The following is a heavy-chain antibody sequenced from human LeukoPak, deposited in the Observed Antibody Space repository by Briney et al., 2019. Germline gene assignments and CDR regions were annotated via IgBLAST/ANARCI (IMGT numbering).Heavy chain of an antibody. V-gene: IGHV3-30-3*01. D-gene: IGHD4-17*01. CDR2: ISFDGIKK. J-gene: IGHJ6*02. CDR1: GFTLSNSA. CDR3: AKDRDFGDPYYYYGMDV. Sequence: GGSLRLSCADSGFTLSNSAMHWVRQAPGKGLEWVAVISFDGIKKYYADSVKGRFTISRDNSKDTLFLQMNSLTAEDTAVYYCAKDRDFGDPYYYYGMDVWGQGTTVTVSS.